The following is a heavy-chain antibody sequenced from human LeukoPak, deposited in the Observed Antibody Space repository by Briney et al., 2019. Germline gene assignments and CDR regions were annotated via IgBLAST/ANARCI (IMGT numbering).Heavy chain of an antibody. Sequence: ASVKLSFKASGYTFTSYYMHWLRQAPGQGLEWMEIVHPSGGSTSYAQKFQGRVTMTRDTATSTAYMELSSLRSEDTALYYCARITMTTSGWYFDLWGRGSLVTVSS. CDR3: ARITMTTSGWYFDL. J-gene: IGHJ2*01. CDR1: GYTFTSYY. V-gene: IGHV1-46*01. CDR2: VHPSGGST. D-gene: IGHD3-22*01.